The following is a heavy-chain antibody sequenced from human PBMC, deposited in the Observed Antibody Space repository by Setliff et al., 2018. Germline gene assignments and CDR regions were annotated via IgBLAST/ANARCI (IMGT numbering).Heavy chain of an antibody. V-gene: IGHV2-26*01. CDR3: ARIRGYAHFDY. D-gene: IGHD6-25*01. J-gene: IGHJ4*02. Sequence: QSGPTLVNPTETLTLTCTVSGFSLSNARMGVSWIRQPPGKALEWLAHIFSNDEKSYSTPLKSRLTISKDTSKSQVVLTMTNMDPVDTATYYCARIRGYAHFDYWGQGTLVTVSS. CDR2: IFSNDEK. CDR1: GFSLSNARMG.